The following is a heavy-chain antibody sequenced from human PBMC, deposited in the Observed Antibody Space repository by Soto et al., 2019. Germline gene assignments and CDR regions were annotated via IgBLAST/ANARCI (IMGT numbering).Heavy chain of an antibody. D-gene: IGHD6-13*01. V-gene: IGHV4-4*07. CDR3: ARYSNNWFQTEGMDV. Sequence: PSETRSITCTVSVDSITTYYWSWIRQPAGKGLEWIGRIDTSGNTNYNPSLKSRVTMSVDTSKKQFSLKLTSVTAADTAVYYCARYSNNWFQTEGMDVWGQGTTVTVSS. CDR1: VDSITTYY. J-gene: IGHJ6*02. CDR2: IDTSGNT.